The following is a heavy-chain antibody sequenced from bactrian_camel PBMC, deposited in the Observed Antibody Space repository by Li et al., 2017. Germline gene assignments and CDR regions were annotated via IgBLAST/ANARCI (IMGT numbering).Heavy chain of an antibody. V-gene: IGHV3S6*01. CDR3: AAVSQRWGSSCRNAGDFDS. CDR2: ITSLPSLFRAA. D-gene: IGHD6*01. J-gene: IGHJ6*01. Sequence: HVQLVESGGGLVQPGESLRLSCVASGITFSRHDMSWVRQAPGKEVEWVAGITSLPSLFRAASYADSVKGRFTISRDNAKDTLYLQMNNLQPDDTATYYCAAVSQRWGSSCRNAGDFDSWGQGTQVTVS. CDR1: GITFSRHD.